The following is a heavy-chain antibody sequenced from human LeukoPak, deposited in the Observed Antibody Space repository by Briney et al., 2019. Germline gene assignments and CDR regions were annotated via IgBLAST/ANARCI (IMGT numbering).Heavy chain of an antibody. CDR2: INHSGST. CDR1: GGSFSGCY. D-gene: IGHD2-2*02. J-gene: IGHJ5*02. CDR3: ARRDQLLYGLRFDP. V-gene: IGHV4-34*01. Sequence: SETLSLTCAVYGGSFSGCYWSWIRQPPGKGLEWIGEINHSGSTNYNPSLKSRVTISVDTSKNQFSLKLSSVTAADTAVYYCARRDQLLYGLRFDPWGQGTLVTVSS.